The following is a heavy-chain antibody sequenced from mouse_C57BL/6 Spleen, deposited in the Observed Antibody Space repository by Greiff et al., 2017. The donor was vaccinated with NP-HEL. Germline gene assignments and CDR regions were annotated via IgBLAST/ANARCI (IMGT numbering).Heavy chain of an antibody. CDR3: ASSNCDGWYFDV. D-gene: IGHD4-1*02. CDR1: GFTFTDYY. CDR2: IRNKANGYTT. Sequence: EVQVVESGGGLVQPGGSLSLSCAASGFTFTDYYMSWVRQPPGKALEWLGFIRNKANGYTTEYSASVKGRFTISRDNSQSILYLQMNALRAEYTTPYYCASSNCDGWYFDVWGTGTTVTVSS. J-gene: IGHJ1*03. V-gene: IGHV7-3*01.